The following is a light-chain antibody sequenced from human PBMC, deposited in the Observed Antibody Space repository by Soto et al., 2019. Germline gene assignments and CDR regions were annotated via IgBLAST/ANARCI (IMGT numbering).Light chain of an antibody. CDR2: AAS. CDR1: ESVTSS. J-gene: IGKJ1*01. V-gene: IGKV3-15*01. Sequence: EIVMTQSPATLSVSPGDRATLSCRASESVTSSLAWYQQKPGQPPRLLIYAASTRATDVPARFSGGGSETEFTLTISSLQSEDFAVYFCQQYHIWPLWTCGQGTKVDIK. CDR3: QQYHIWPLWT.